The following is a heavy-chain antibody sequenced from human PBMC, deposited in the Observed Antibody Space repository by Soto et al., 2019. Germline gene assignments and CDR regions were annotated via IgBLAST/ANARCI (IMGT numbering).Heavy chain of an antibody. CDR1: GGSISSYY. CDR3: ARDDSERPATY. Sequence: PSETLSLTCTVSGGSISSYYWSWIRQPPGKGLEWIGYIYNSASTSYNPSLRSRVTISVDTSKNQFSLKLTSVTAADTAMYYCARDDSERPATYWGQGTPVTVSS. D-gene: IGHD3-10*01. J-gene: IGHJ4*02. V-gene: IGHV4-59*01. CDR2: IYNSAST.